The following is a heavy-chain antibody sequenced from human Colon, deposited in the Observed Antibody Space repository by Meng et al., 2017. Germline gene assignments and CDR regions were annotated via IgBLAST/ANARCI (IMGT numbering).Heavy chain of an antibody. CDR3: ARSVRLGVAGKSGAY. CDR1: GGSFSGDS. CDR2: INHTGNT. J-gene: IGHJ4*02. Sequence: QVPVHPWCACLCNPSVTMSPTCAVHGGSFSGDSWSWLRQPPGKGLEWIGEINHTGNTSYTPSLKSRLTISVDTSKNQFSLNLSSVTAADTALYYCARSVRLGVAGKSGAYWGQGTLVTVSS. D-gene: IGHD6-19*01. V-gene: IGHV4-34*01.